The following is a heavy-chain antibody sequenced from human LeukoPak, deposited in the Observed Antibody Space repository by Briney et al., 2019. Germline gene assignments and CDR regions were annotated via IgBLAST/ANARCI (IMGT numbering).Heavy chain of an antibody. Sequence: ASVKVSCKASGYTFTSYGISWVRQAPGQGLEWVGWISAYNGNTNYAQKLQGRVTMTTDTSTSTAYMELRSLRSDDTAVYYCARGYYDSSGYYYSTPYDYWGQGTLVTVSS. CDR1: GYTFTSYG. CDR2: ISAYNGNT. CDR3: ARGYYDSSGYYYSTPYDY. D-gene: IGHD3-22*01. V-gene: IGHV1-18*01. J-gene: IGHJ4*02.